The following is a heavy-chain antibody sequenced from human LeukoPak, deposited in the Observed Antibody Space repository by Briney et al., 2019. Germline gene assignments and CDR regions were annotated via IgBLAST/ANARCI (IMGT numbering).Heavy chain of an antibody. J-gene: IGHJ4*02. CDR3: ACARRDGYNMAY. CDR2: IIPILGIA. D-gene: IGHD5-24*01. CDR1: GYTFTSYG. Sequence: SVKVSCKASGYTFTSYGISWVRQAPGQGLEWMGRIIPILGIANYAQKFQGRVTITADKSTSTVYMELSSLRSEDTAVYYCACARRDGYNMAYWGQGTLVTVSS. V-gene: IGHV1-69*04.